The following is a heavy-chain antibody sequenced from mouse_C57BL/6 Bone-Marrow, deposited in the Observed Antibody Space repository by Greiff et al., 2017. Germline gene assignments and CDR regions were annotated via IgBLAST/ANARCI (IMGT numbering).Heavy chain of an antibody. CDR1: GFSLTSYG. D-gene: IGHD2-3*01. Sequence: VKLKESGPGLVAPSQRLSITCTVSGFSLTSYGVHWVRQPPGKGLEWLVVIWSDGSTTYNSALKSRLSISKDNSKSQVFLKMNSLQTDDTAMYYCARHDGYYSWFAYWGQGTLVTVSA. CDR3: ARHDGYYSWFAY. V-gene: IGHV2-6-1*01. J-gene: IGHJ3*01. CDR2: IWSDGST.